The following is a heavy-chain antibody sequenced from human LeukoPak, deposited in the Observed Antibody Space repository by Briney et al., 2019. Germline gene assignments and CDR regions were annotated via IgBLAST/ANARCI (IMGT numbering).Heavy chain of an antibody. V-gene: IGHV3-7*01. CDR1: GFTFSAYW. CDR3: ARRARYCTSTSCDPIGAFDI. CDR2: IRLDGSEN. Sequence: PGRSLRPSCVASGFTFSAYWMTWVRQAPGKGLDWVANIRLDGSENYYVDSVRGRFTISRDNAKNSLYLQMNSLRAEDTAVYYCARRARYCTSTSCDPIGAFDIWGQGTMVTVSS. J-gene: IGHJ3*02. D-gene: IGHD2-2*01.